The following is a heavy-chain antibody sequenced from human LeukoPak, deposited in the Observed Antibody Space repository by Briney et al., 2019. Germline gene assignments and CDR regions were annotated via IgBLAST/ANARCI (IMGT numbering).Heavy chain of an antibody. CDR1: GFTFSSYA. Sequence: WGSLRLSCAASGFTFSSYAMGWVRQAPGKGLEWVSAISGSGGSTYYADSVKGRFTISRENSKNTLYLQMNSLRAEDTALYYCAKEISGGDGMDVWGQGTTVTVSS. CDR2: ISGSGGST. D-gene: IGHD2-15*01. V-gene: IGHV3-23*01. J-gene: IGHJ6*02. CDR3: AKEISGGDGMDV.